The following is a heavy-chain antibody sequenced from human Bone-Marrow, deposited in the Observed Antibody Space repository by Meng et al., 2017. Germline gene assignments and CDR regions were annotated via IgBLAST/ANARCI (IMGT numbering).Heavy chain of an antibody. CDR2: INPNSGGT. J-gene: IGHJ4*02. Sequence: ASVKVSCKASGYTFTGYYMHWVRQAPGRGLEWMGRINPNSGGTNYAQKFQGRVTMTRDTSISTAYMELSRLRSDDTAVYYCARVGAYYYDSSGYHGGYWGQGTLVTVPQ. CDR1: GYTFTGYY. V-gene: IGHV1-2*06. CDR3: ARVGAYYYDSSGYHGGY. D-gene: IGHD3-22*01.